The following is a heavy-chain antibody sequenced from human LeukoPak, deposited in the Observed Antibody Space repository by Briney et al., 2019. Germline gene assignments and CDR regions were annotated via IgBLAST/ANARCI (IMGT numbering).Heavy chain of an antibody. CDR1: GYTFTGYY. V-gene: IGHV1-2*02. Sequence: ASVKVSCKASGYTFTGYYMHWVRQAPGQGLEWMGWINPNSGGTNYAQKFQGRVTMTRDTSISTAYMELSRLRSDDTAVYYCARTYYYGSSGYPAADPWGQGTLVTVSS. CDR2: INPNSGGT. D-gene: IGHD3-22*01. CDR3: ARTYYYGSSGYPAADP. J-gene: IGHJ5*02.